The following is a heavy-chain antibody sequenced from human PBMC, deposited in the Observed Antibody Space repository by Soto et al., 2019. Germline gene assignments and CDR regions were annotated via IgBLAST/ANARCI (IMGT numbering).Heavy chain of an antibody. J-gene: IGHJ6*02. V-gene: IGHV1-3*01. D-gene: IGHD3-3*01. CDR2: INAGNGNT. Sequence: QVQLVQSGAEVKKPGASVKVSCKASGYTFTSYAMHWVRQAPGQRLEWMGWINAGNGNTKYSQKFQGRVTITRDTSASTAYMELSSLRSEDTAVYYCVAGTRITIFGVVMWYYYGMDVWGQGTTVTVSS. CDR1: GYTFTSYA. CDR3: VAGTRITIFGVVMWYYYGMDV.